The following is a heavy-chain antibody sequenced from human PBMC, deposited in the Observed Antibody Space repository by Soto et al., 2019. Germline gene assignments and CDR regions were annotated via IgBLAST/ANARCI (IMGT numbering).Heavy chain of an antibody. Sequence: GGSLRLSCAASGFTFSSYAMSWVRQAPGKGLEWVSAISGSGGSTYYADSVKGRFTISRDNSKSTLYLQMNSLRAEDTAVYYCAKDSNIVVVVAANWGQGTLVTVSS. CDR3: AKDSNIVVVVAAN. D-gene: IGHD2-15*01. V-gene: IGHV3-23*01. CDR2: ISGSGGST. J-gene: IGHJ4*02. CDR1: GFTFSSYA.